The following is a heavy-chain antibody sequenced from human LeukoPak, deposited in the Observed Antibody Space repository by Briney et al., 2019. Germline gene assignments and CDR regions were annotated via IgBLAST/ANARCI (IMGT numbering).Heavy chain of an antibody. Sequence: GGSLRLSCAASGFTFSSYEMNWVRQAPGKGLEWVSYISSSGSTIYYADSVKGRFTISRDNAKNSLYLQMNSLRAEDTAVYYCARVGWYSGYHLGSKLDYWGQGTLVTVSS. J-gene: IGHJ4*02. V-gene: IGHV3-48*03. CDR2: ISSSGSTI. CDR3: ARVGWYSGYHLGSKLDY. D-gene: IGHD5-12*01. CDR1: GFTFSSYE.